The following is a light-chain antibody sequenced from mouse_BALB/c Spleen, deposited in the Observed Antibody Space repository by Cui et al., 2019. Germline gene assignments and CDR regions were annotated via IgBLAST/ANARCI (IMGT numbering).Light chain of an antibody. J-gene: IGKJ2*01. CDR3: QQGNTLYT. CDR1: QDISNY. V-gene: IGKV10-96*01. CDR2: YTS. Sequence: DIQITQTTSPLSASLGDRVTISCRASQDISNYLNWYQQKPEGTVKLLFYYTSRLHSGVPSRFSGSRSGTDYSLTISNLEQEDIATYFWQQGNTLYTFRGGTKLEIK.